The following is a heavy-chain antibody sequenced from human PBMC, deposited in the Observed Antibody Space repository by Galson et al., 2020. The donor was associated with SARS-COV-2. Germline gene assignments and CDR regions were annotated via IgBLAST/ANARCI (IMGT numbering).Heavy chain of an antibody. CDR3: ARVGATIFGPAIDF. V-gene: IGHV4-38-2*01. CDR1: GYSISSGYY. CDR2: FYKSGNT. D-gene: IGHD3-3*01. J-gene: IGHJ4*02. Sequence: SETLSLTCAVSGYSISSGYYWGWIRQPPGLGLEWIGSFYKSGNTYYNPSVNSRVTISVDMSKNEFSLNLRSVTASDTAVYYCARVGATIFGPAIDFWGPGSLVTVSS.